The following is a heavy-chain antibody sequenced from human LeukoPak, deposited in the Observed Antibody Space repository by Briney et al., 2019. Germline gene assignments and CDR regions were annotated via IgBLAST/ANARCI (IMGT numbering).Heavy chain of an antibody. J-gene: IGHJ4*02. Sequence: SETLSLTCAVYGGSFSGYYWSWIRQPPGKGLEWIGEINHSGSTNYNPSLKSRVTISVDTSKNQFSLKLSSVTAADTAVYYCASIGSSFQHFDYWGQGTLVTVSS. CDR3: ASIGSSFQHFDY. CDR1: GGSFSGYY. CDR2: INHSGST. D-gene: IGHD6-6*01. V-gene: IGHV4-34*01.